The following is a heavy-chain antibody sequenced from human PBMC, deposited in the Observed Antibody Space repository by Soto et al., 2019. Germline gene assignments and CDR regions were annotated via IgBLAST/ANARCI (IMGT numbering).Heavy chain of an antibody. CDR1: GGSISSSNW. CDR3: ARQDLTYYYDSSGYPTEYYSDY. J-gene: IGHJ4*02. V-gene: IGHV4-4*02. Sequence: PSETLSLTCAVSGGSISSSNWWSCVRQPPGKGLEWIGEIYHSGSTNYNPSLKSRVTISVDKSKNQFSLKLSSVTAADTAVYYCARQDLTYYYDSSGYPTEYYSDYWGQGTLVTVSS. D-gene: IGHD3-22*01. CDR2: IYHSGST.